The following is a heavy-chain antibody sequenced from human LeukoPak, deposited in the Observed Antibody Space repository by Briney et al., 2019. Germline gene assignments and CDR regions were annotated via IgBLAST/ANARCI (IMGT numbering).Heavy chain of an antibody. J-gene: IGHJ4*02. CDR3: AKDPYLYSSGWYVDY. Sequence: PGGSLRLSCAASGFTFSNFAMTWVRQAPGKGLEWVSAISGSGGSTYYADSVKGRFTISRDNSKNTLYLQMNSLRAEDTAVYYCAKDPYLYSSGWYVDYWGQGTLVTVSS. V-gene: IGHV3-23*01. CDR2: ISGSGGST. CDR1: GFTFSNFA. D-gene: IGHD6-19*01.